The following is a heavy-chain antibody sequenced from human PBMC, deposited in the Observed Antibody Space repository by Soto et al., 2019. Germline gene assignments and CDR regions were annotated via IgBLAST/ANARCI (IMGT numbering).Heavy chain of an antibody. CDR2: IIPILGIA. J-gene: IGHJ1*01. D-gene: IGHD3-10*01. CDR1: GYTLTELS. Sequence: SVKVSCKVSGYTLTELSMHWVRQAPGQGLEWMGRIIPILGIANYAQKFQGRVTITADKSTSTAYMELSSLRSEDTAVYYCAREQVRGVIINEYFQHWGQGTLVTVSS. CDR3: AREQVRGVIINEYFQH. V-gene: IGHV1-69*04.